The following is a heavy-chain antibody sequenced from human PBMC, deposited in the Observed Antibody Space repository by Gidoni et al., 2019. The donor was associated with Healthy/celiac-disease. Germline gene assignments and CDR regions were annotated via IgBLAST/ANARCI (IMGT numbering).Heavy chain of an antibody. CDR3: ARGRVGATRTFDY. V-gene: IGHV4-34*01. CDR1: GGSFSGYY. D-gene: IGHD1-26*01. CDR2: INHSGST. Sequence: QVQLQQWGAGLLKPSETLSLTCAVSGGSFSGYYWSWIRQPPGKGLEWIGEINHSGSTNYNPSLKSRVTISVDTSKNQFSLKLSSVTAADTAVYFCARGRVGATRTFDYWGQGTLVTVSS. J-gene: IGHJ4*02.